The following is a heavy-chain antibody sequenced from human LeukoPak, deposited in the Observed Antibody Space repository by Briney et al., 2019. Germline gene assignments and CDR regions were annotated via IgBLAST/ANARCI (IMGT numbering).Heavy chain of an antibody. CDR3: ATRGDYSDTSGNSYDALDI. Sequence: PSETLSLTCAVYGGSFSGYYWSWIRQPPGKGLEWIGEINHSGSTNDNPSLKSRVTISVDTSKNQFSLKLSSVTAADTAVYYCATRGDYSDTSGNSYDALDIWGQGTMVTVSS. CDR1: GGSFSGYY. V-gene: IGHV4-34*01. CDR2: INHSGST. J-gene: IGHJ3*02. D-gene: IGHD3-22*01.